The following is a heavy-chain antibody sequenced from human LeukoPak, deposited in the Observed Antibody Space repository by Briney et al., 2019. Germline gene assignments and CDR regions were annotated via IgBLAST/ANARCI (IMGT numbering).Heavy chain of an antibody. CDR3: AKRNYGGRRPDDY. CDR1: GFTFSSYA. V-gene: IGHV3-23*01. J-gene: IGHJ4*02. D-gene: IGHD4-23*01. Sequence: GGSLRLSCAVSGFTFSSYAMSWVRQAPGEGLEWVAAISGSGGSTYYADSVKGRFTISTDTSKHTLYLQMNSRRAEDTAVYYCAKRNYGGRRPDDYWGQGTLVTVSS. CDR2: ISGSGGST.